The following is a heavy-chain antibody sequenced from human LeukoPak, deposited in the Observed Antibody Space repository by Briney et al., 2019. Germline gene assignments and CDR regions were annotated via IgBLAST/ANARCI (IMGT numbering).Heavy chain of an antibody. CDR1: GFTVSSNY. V-gene: IGHV3-53*01. J-gene: IGHJ4*02. CDR3: ARDPDDSSGYYWD. Sequence: GGSLRLSCAASGFTVSSNYVSWVRQAPGKGLEWVSVIYSGGSTYYADSVKGRFTISRDNSKNTLYLQMNSLRAEDTAVYYCARDPDDSSGYYWDWGQGTLVTVSS. D-gene: IGHD3-22*01. CDR2: IYSGGST.